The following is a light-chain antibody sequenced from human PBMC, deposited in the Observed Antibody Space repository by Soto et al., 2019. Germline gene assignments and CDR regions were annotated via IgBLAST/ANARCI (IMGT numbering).Light chain of an antibody. Sequence: QSALTQPPSASGSLGQSVSISCTGTSSDIGGYNCVSWYQQHPGKAPKLMIYEVSKQPSGVPDRFSGSKSGNTASLTVSGLQAEDEADYYCSSYAGSNNFVVFGGGTKLTVL. CDR1: SSDIGGYNC. J-gene: IGLJ2*01. CDR2: EVS. CDR3: SSYAGSNNFVV. V-gene: IGLV2-8*01.